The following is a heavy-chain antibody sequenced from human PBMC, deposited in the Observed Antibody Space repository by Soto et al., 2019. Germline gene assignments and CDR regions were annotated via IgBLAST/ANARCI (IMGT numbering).Heavy chain of an antibody. CDR3: ARDKMTTVTKAYYYGMDV. Sequence: GGSLRLSCAASGFTFSSYGMHWVRQAPGKGLEWVAVIWYDGSNKYYADSVKGRFTISRDNSKNTLYLQMNSLRAEDTAVYYCARDKMTTVTKAYYYGMDVWRQGTTVTVSS. J-gene: IGHJ6*02. D-gene: IGHD4-17*01. CDR2: IWYDGSNK. V-gene: IGHV3-33*01. CDR1: GFTFSSYG.